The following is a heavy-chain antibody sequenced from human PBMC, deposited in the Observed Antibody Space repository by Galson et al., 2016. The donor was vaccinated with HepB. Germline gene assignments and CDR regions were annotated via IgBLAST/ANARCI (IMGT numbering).Heavy chain of an antibody. Sequence: SLRLSCAAFGFTFSIYTMHWVRQAPGRGLEWVAVISYDGNNKYYADSVKGRFTISRDNSKSTLYLQMNSLRAEDTAVYYCARSNPDTPYGLDVWGQGTTVTVSS. CDR3: ARSNPDTPYGLDV. D-gene: IGHD5-18*01. V-gene: IGHV3-30-3*01. CDR2: ISYDGNNK. J-gene: IGHJ6*02. CDR1: GFTFSIYT.